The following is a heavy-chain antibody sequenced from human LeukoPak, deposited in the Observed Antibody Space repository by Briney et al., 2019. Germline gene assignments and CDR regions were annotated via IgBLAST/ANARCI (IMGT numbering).Heavy chain of an antibody. CDR3: TAGLGRTNDDA. CDR1: GFTFNKAW. V-gene: IGHV3-15*01. J-gene: IGHJ5*02. D-gene: IGHD2-8*01. Sequence: GGSLRLSCGASGFTFNKAWMSWVRQTPGKGLEWVGRIKENSVGGTTDYAAPVEGRFTISRDDSKNTVYLEMRGLRTDDTAIYYCTAGLGRTNDDAWGQGTVVTVSA. CDR2: IKENSVGGTT.